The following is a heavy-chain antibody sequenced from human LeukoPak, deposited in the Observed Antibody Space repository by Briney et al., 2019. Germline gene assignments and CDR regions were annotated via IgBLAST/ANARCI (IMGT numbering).Heavy chain of an antibody. CDR3: ARAGYSSSWYGNYYYMDV. D-gene: IGHD6-13*01. V-gene: IGHV4-39*07. CDR2: IYYSGST. J-gene: IGHJ6*03. Sequence: PSETLSLTCTISGGSISSNNDYWGWIRQPPGKGLEWIGSIYYSGSTYYNPSLKSRVTISLDTSKNQFSLKLNSVTAADTAVYYCARAGYSSSWYGNYYYMDVWGKGTTVTVSS. CDR1: GGSISSNNDY.